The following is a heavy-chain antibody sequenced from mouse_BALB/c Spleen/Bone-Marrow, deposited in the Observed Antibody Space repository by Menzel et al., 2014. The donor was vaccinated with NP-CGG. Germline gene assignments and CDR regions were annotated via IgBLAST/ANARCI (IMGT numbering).Heavy chain of an antibody. Sequence: FGAELAKPGASVKMSCKASGYTFTNYWMHWIKQMPGQGLEWIGYINPSTGYTEYNQKFKDKATLTADKSSSTAYMQLSSLTSEDSAVYYCARKGYGNYHYYAMDYWGQGTPVTVSS. V-gene: IGHV1-7*01. CDR3: ARKGYGNYHYYAMDY. J-gene: IGHJ4*01. D-gene: IGHD2-1*01. CDR1: GYTFTNYW. CDR2: INPSTGYT.